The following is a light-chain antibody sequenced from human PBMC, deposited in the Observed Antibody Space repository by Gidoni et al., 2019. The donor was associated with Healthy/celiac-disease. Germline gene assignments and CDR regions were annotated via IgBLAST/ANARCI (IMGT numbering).Light chain of an antibody. CDR3: QQYGSSPT. CDR1: QSVSSSY. Sequence: EIVLTQSPGTLSLSPGERATLSCRASQSVSSSYLAWYQQKPGQAPRLLIYGASSRATGIPDWFSGSGSGTDFTLTISRLEPEDFAVYYCQQYGSSPTFXQXTKLXIK. J-gene: IGKJ2*01. V-gene: IGKV3-20*01. CDR2: GAS.